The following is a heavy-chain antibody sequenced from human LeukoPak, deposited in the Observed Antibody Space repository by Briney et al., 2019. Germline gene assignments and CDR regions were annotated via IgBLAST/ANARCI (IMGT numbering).Heavy chain of an antibody. J-gene: IGHJ5*02. V-gene: IGHV3-23*01. CDR3: AKDRIAVAAPGWFDP. D-gene: IGHD6-19*01. Sequence: PGGSLRLSCAASGFAFSSYAMSWVRQAPGKGLEWVSAISGSGGSTYYADSVKGRFTISRDNSKNTLYLQMNSLRAEDTAVYYCAKDRIAVAAPGWFDPWGQGTLVTVSS. CDR2: ISGSGGST. CDR1: GFAFSSYA.